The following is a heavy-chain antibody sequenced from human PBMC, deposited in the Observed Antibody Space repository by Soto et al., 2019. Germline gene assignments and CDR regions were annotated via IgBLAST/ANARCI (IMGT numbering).Heavy chain of an antibody. CDR3: ARHIPSGYNDAFDI. V-gene: IGHV2-5*02. D-gene: IGHD3-9*01. J-gene: IGHJ3*02. Sequence: QITLKESGPTLVKPTQTLTLTCTFSGFSLSTSGVGVGWIRQPPGKALEWVTLIYWDDDKRYSPSLKSRITITKDTSKSQVVLKMSNMDPVDTGTYYCARHIPSGYNDAFDIWGQGTMVTVSS. CDR2: IYWDDDK. CDR1: GFSLSTSGVG.